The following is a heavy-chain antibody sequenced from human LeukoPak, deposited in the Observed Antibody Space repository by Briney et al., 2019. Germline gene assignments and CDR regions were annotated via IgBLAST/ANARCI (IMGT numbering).Heavy chain of an antibody. V-gene: IGHV3-48*01. CDR3: AGGEFCTSTSCYLLYSGNWFDR. Sequence: PGGSLRLSCAASGFTFSSSSMNWVRQAPGKGLEWVSYITASSSTEYYADSVKGRFTISRDNAKNSLYLQMNSLRAEDTAVYYCAGGEFCTSTSCYLLYSGNWFDRWGQATLVTVSS. D-gene: IGHD2-2*01. CDR2: ITASSSTE. J-gene: IGHJ5*02. CDR1: GFTFSSSS.